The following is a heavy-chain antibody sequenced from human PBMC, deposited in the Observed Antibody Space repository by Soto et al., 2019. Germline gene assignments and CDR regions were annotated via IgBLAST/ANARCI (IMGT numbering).Heavy chain of an antibody. Sequence: SETLSLTCTVSGGSIRSGSHYWSWIRQHPGKGLEWIGFIYYSGSTYYNPSLKSRITISISTSKNQFSLKLTSVTAADTAVYYCAREGGDGIDYWGQGTLVTVSS. J-gene: IGHJ4*02. D-gene: IGHD3-16*01. CDR2: IYYSGST. CDR3: AREGGDGIDY. V-gene: IGHV4-31*03. CDR1: GGSIRSGSHY.